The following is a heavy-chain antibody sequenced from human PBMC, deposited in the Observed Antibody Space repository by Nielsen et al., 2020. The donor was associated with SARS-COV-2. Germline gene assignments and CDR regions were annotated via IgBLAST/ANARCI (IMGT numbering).Heavy chain of an antibody. CDR2: ISWNSGSI. Sequence: GGSLRLSCAASGFTFDDYAMHWVRQAPGKGLEWVSGISWNSGSIGYADSVKGRFTISRDNAKNSLYLQMNSLRAEDTAVYYCARDLSYYGFDYWGQGTLVTVSS. D-gene: IGHD1-26*01. V-gene: IGHV3-9*01. CDR3: ARDLSYYGFDY. CDR1: GFTFDDYA. J-gene: IGHJ4*02.